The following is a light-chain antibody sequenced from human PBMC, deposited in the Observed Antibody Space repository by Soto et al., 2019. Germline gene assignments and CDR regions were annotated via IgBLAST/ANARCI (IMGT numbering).Light chain of an antibody. J-gene: IGKJ2*01. CDR1: QSISSW. CDR2: EAS. Sequence: DIQMTQSPSTLSASVGDRVTITCRASQSISSWLAWYQQKPGAAPKLLIYEASTLESGVPSRFSGSRSGTEFTLTVSSLQPDDFATYYCQQYNDSFPYTFGHGTKLEIK. CDR3: QQYNDSFPYT. V-gene: IGKV1-5*03.